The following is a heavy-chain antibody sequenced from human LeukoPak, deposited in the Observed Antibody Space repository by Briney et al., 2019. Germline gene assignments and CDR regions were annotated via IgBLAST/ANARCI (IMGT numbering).Heavy chain of an antibody. CDR3: ARDFAIVFGEAIFFDY. J-gene: IGHJ4*02. V-gene: IGHV4-61*02. CDR2: IYTSGST. Sequence: PSETLSLTCTVPGGSISSGSYYWSWIRQPGGKGLEWIGRIYTSGSTNSKPSLKSQVTMSVDTSKYQLSLKLSSVTSADTAVYYCARDFAIVFGEAIFFDYWGQGTLVTVSS. CDR1: GGSISSGSYY. D-gene: IGHD3-16*01.